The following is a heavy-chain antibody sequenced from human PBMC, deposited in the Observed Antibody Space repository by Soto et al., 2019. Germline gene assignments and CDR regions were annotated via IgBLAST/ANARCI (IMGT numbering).Heavy chain of an antibody. V-gene: IGHV3-23*01. J-gene: IGHJ3*02. Sequence: GGSLSLSCAASGFTFSTYSMTWVRQAPGKGLEWVAHITATGGNTYYADSVRGRFTISRDTSGNTLYLQMNSLRAEDTALYYCAKCMQAYWNYDAHHIWGQGTMVTVSS. CDR1: GFTFSTYS. D-gene: IGHD1-7*01. CDR2: ITATGGNT. CDR3: AKCMQAYWNYDAHHI.